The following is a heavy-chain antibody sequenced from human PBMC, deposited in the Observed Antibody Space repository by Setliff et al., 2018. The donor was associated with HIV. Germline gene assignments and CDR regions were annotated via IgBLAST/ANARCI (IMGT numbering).Heavy chain of an antibody. CDR1: GGSIISGSYY. CDR2: TDTTGST. Sequence: SETLSLTCTVSGGSIISGSYYWGWIRRPAGKGLEWLGHTDTTGSTNYNPPLKSQVTMSVVTSKNQFSLNLSSVTAADTAVYYCARGARYSYYYESSGYYRHFDYWGQGTLVTVSS. D-gene: IGHD3-22*01. CDR3: ARGARYSYYYESSGYYRHFDY. V-gene: IGHV4-61*09. J-gene: IGHJ4*02.